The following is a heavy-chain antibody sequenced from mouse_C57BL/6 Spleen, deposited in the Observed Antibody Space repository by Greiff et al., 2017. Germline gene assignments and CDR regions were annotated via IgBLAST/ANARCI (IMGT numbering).Heavy chain of an antibody. D-gene: IGHD1-1*01. V-gene: IGHV5-9*01. CDR2: ISGGGGNT. J-gene: IGHJ4*01. CDR1: GFTFSSYT. Sequence: EVKLVESGGGLVKPGGSLKLSCAASGFTFSSYTMSWVRQTPEKRLEWVATISGGGGNTYYPDSVKGRFTISRDNAKNTLYLQMSSLRSEDTALYYCARQNLRGAMDYWGQGTSVTVSS. CDR3: ARQNLRGAMDY.